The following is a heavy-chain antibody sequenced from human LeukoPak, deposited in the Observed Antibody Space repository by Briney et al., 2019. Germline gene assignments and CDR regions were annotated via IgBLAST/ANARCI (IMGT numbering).Heavy chain of an antibody. J-gene: IGHJ4*02. CDR2: MNPNSGNT. D-gene: IGHD3-3*01. Sequence: GASVKVSCKASGYTFTSYDINWVRQATGQGLEWMGWMNPNSGNTGYAQKFQGRVTMTRNTSISTAYMELSSLRSEDTAVYYCARAPGIFGVVIPRPDYWGQGTLVTVSS. CDR1: GYTFTSYD. V-gene: IGHV1-8*01. CDR3: ARAPGIFGVVIPRPDY.